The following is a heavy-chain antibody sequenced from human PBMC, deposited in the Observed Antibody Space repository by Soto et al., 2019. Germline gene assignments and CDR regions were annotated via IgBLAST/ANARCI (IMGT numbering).Heavy chain of an antibody. V-gene: IGHV4-39*01. Sequence: PSETLSLTCTVSGGSISSSNYYWGWIRQPPGKGLEWIGTIYYSGSTYYNPSLKGRVTISVDTSKNQFSLKLSSVTAADTAVYYCARQRITMVRGVIYRDGMDVWGQGTTVTVSS. J-gene: IGHJ6*02. D-gene: IGHD3-10*01. CDR1: GGSISSSNYY. CDR3: ARQRITMVRGVIYRDGMDV. CDR2: IYYSGST.